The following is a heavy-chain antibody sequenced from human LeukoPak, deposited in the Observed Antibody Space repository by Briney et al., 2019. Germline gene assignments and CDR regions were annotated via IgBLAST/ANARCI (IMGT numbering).Heavy chain of an antibody. Sequence: GGSLRLSCAASGFTFSSYAMSWVRQAPGKGLEWVSAISGSGGTTYYADSVKGRLTISRDNSKNTLCLQMNSLRAEDTAVYYCAKSGSGWYYFDYWGQGTLVTVSS. CDR1: GFTFSSYA. CDR2: ISGSGGTT. D-gene: IGHD6-19*01. J-gene: IGHJ4*02. CDR3: AKSGSGWYYFDY. V-gene: IGHV3-23*01.